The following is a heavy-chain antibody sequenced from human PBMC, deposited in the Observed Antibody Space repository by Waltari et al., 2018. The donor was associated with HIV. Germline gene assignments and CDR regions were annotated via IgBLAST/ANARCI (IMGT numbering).Heavy chain of an antibody. CDR2: ISGSGGST. CDR1: GFTFSRYA. Sequence: EVQLLESGGGLIQPGGSLRLSCAASGFTFSRYAMSWVRQAPGKGLEWVSAISGSGGSTYYADSVKGRFTISRDNSKNTLYLQMNSLRAEDTAVYYCAKWVYDSSGYYGVYYYGMDVWGQGTTVTVSS. CDR3: AKWVYDSSGYYGVYYYGMDV. D-gene: IGHD3-22*01. J-gene: IGHJ6*02. V-gene: IGHV3-23*01.